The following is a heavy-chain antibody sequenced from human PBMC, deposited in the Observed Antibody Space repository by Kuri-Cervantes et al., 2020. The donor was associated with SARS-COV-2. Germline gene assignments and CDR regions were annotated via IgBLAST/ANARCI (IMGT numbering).Heavy chain of an antibody. J-gene: IGHJ4*02. V-gene: IGHV2-26*01. CDR3: ARMPTYTDWGTLYYFDY. CDR1: GFSLSNARMG. CDR2: IFSNDEK. D-gene: IGHD7-27*01. Sequence: SGPTLVKPTETLTLTCTVSGFSLSNARMGVSWIRQPPGKALEWLAHIFSNDEKSYSTSLKSRLTISKDTSKSQVVLTMTNMDPVDTATYYCARMPTYTDWGTLYYFDYWAREPWSPSPQ.